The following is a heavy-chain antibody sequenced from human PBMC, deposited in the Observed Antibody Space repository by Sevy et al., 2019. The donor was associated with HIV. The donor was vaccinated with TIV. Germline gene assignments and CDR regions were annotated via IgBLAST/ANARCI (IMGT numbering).Heavy chain of an antibody. CDR1: GGSISRSIYD. Sequence: SETLSLTCSVSGGSISRSIYDWGWIRQPPGKGLEWTGSMYFSGRTSYNPSLKSRITISVDTSKNQFSLKLTSVTVADTAVYYCARQGGIVDRAFDFWGQGTLVTVSS. J-gene: IGHJ4*02. V-gene: IGHV4-39*01. D-gene: IGHD2-21*01. CDR2: MYFSGRT. CDR3: ARQGGIVDRAFDF.